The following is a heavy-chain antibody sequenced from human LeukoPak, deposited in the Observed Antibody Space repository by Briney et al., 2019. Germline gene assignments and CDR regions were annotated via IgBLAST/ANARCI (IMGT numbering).Heavy chain of an antibody. J-gene: IGHJ4*02. Sequence: ASVKVSCKASGGTFSSYAISWVRQAPGRGLEWMGGIIPIFGTANYAQKFQGRVTITADKSTSTAYMELSSLRSEDTAVYYCAREALYYDILTGYHRGDNFDYWGQGTLVTVSS. D-gene: IGHD3-9*01. CDR1: GGTFSSYA. CDR3: AREALYYDILTGYHRGDNFDY. V-gene: IGHV1-69*06. CDR2: IIPIFGTA.